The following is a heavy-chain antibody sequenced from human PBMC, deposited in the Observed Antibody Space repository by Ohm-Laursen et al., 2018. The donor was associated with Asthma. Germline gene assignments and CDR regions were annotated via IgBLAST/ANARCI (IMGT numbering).Heavy chain of an antibody. J-gene: IGHJ6*02. Sequence: SLRLSCAASGFTFRSYAMHWVRQAPGKGLEWVAVGGSYYDGGLKYYADSVNGRFTISRDNSKNTLYLQMNSLRAEDTAVYYCARTSRIVVVPAAIQAYYGMDVWGQGTTVTVSS. CDR2: GGSYYDGGLK. CDR1: GFTFRSYA. CDR3: ARTSRIVVVPAAIQAYYGMDV. V-gene: IGHV3-30-3*01. D-gene: IGHD2-2*01.